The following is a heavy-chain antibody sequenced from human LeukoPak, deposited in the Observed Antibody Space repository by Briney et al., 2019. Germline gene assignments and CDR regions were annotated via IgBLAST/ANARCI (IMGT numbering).Heavy chain of an antibody. CDR1: GFTFSSYA. Sequence: PGGALRLSCAAPGFTFSSYAMSWVRQTPGKGLEWVSAISGSGGSTYYADSVKGRFTISRDNSKNTLYRQMNSLRAEDTAVYYCATILGIAAAGTFGPRWGQGTLVTVSS. CDR3: ATILGIAAAGTFGPR. D-gene: IGHD6-13*01. CDR2: ISGSGGST. V-gene: IGHV3-23*01. J-gene: IGHJ4*02.